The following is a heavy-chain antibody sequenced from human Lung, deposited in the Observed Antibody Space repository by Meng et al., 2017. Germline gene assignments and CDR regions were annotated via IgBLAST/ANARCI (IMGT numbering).Heavy chain of an antibody. CDR2: ISDNNGNK. J-gene: IGHJ5*02. Sequence: SGAEVKRVGPSETVSYRASCYSFMHTAVSWVRQAHGQGLEWVGCISDNNGNKKYAQKFQGRVTLNTETSRDTAYMEVRSLRSDDTAVYFCARGGSHDPLAGSVFPIDAWGQGTLVTVSS. V-gene: IGHV1-18*01. CDR1: CYSFMHTA. CDR3: ARGGSHDPLAGSVFPIDA. D-gene: IGHD3-9*01.